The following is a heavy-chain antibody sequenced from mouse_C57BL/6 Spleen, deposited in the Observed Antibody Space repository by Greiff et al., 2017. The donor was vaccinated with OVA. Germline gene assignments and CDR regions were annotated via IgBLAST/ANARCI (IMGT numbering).Heavy chain of an antibody. J-gene: IGHJ4*01. D-gene: IGHD2-1*01. Sequence: QVQLQQPGAELVKPGASVKLSCKASGYTFTSYWMHWVKQRPGQGLEWIGMIHPNSGSTNYNEKFKSKATLTVDKSSSPAYMQLSSLTSEDSAVYYCARIRGNPYYAMDYWGQGTSVTVSS. CDR1: GYTFTSYW. V-gene: IGHV1-64*01. CDR3: ARIRGNPYYAMDY. CDR2: IHPNSGST.